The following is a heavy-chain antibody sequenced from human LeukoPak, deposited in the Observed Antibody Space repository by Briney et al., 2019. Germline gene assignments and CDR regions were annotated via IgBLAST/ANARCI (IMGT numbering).Heavy chain of an antibody. Sequence: GGSLRLSCAASGFTFDDYGMSWVRQAPGKGLEWVSGINWNGGSTGYADSVKGRFTISSDNAKNSLYLQMNSLRAEDTALYYCARISSWLPLDYWGQGTLVTVSS. V-gene: IGHV3-20*04. CDR1: GFTFDDYG. CDR2: INWNGGST. D-gene: IGHD6-13*01. CDR3: ARISSWLPLDY. J-gene: IGHJ4*02.